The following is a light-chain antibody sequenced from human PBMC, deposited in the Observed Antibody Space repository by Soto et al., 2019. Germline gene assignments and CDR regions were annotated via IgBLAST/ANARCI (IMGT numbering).Light chain of an antibody. CDR2: EVS. Sequence: QSALTQPPSASGSPGQSVTISCTGTSSDVGGYNHVSWYQQHPGKVPKLVIYEVSKRPSGVPDRFSGSNSGTTASLTVSGLHAEDEADYSCGSPAGSNLVLGGGTGVFGRGTKLTVL. CDR1: SSDVGGYNH. CDR3: GSPAGSNLVLGGGTGV. J-gene: IGLJ2*01. V-gene: IGLV2-8*01.